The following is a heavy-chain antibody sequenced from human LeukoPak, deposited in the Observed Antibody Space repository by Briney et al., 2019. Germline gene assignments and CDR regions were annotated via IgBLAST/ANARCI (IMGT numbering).Heavy chain of an antibody. V-gene: IGHV4-59*01. D-gene: IGHD2-2*01. J-gene: IGHJ4*02. CDR2: IYYSRST. CDR1: GGSISSYY. Sequence: SETLSLTCTVSGGSISSYYWSWIRQPPGKGLEWIGYIYYSRSTNYNPSPKSRVTISVDTSKNQFSLKLSSVTAADTAVYYCARATNLPAAFRYYFDYWGQGTLVTVSS. CDR3: ARATNLPAAFRYYFDY.